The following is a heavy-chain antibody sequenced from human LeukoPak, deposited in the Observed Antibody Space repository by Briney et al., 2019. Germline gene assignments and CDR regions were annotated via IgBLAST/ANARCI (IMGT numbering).Heavy chain of an antibody. Sequence: GGSLRLSCSASGFTFSRYAMHWVRQAPGKGLENVSGINDNGGRTHYGDSVKGRFSISRDNSKNTLHLQMSTLRAEDTALYYCVKDVGGSYAFDYWGQGILVTVAS. CDR1: GFTFSRYA. D-gene: IGHD1-26*01. V-gene: IGHV3-64D*09. J-gene: IGHJ4*02. CDR2: INDNGGRT. CDR3: VKDVGGSYAFDY.